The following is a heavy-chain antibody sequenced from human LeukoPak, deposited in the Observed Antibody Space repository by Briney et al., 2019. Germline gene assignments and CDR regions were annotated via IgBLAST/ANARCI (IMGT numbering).Heavy chain of an antibody. CDR2: ISAYNGNT. J-gene: IGHJ5*02. D-gene: IGHD1-26*01. Sequence: ASVKVSCKASGYTFTSYGISWVRQAPGQGLEWMGWISAYNGNTNCAQKLQGRVTMTTDTSTSTAYMELRSLRSDDTAVYYCAREVMGATFANWFDPWGQGTLVTVSS. CDR3: AREVMGATFANWFDP. V-gene: IGHV1-18*01. CDR1: GYTFTSYG.